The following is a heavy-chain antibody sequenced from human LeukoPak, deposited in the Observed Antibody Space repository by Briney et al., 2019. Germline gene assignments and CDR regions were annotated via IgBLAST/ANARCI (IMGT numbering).Heavy chain of an antibody. J-gene: IGHJ4*02. V-gene: IGHV4-59*01. CDR1: GGSISTYY. Sequence: SETLSLTCTVSGGSISTYYWSWIRQPPGKGLEWIGYIYYSGSTNYNPSLKGRVTISVDTSKNQFSLKLSSVTAADTAVYYCARGIGSYLPIGYWGQGTLVTVSS. CDR3: ARGIGSYLPIGY. CDR2: IYYSGST. D-gene: IGHD1-26*01.